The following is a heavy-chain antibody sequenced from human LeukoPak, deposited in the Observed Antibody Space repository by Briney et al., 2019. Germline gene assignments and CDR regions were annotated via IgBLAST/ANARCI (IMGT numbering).Heavy chain of an antibody. J-gene: IGHJ3*02. CDR2: IYSGGST. CDR1: GFTVSSNY. CDR3: ASSKTVTTYYDAFDI. D-gene: IGHD4-17*01. V-gene: IGHV3-53*01. Sequence: GGSLRLSCAASGFTVSSNYMSWLRQAPGKGLEWVSVIYSGGSTYYADSVKGRFTISRDNSKNTLYLQMNSLRAEDTAVYYCASSKTVTTYYDAFDIWGQGTMVTVSS.